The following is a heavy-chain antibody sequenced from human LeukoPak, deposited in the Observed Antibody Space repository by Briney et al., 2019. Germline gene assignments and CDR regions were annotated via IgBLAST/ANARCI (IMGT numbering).Heavy chain of an antibody. V-gene: IGHV3-9*01. D-gene: IGHD3-10*01. J-gene: IGHJ4*02. Sequence: GGSLRLSCAASGFTFDDYAMHWVRQAPGKGLEWVSGISWNSGSIAYADSVKGRFTISRDNAKNSLYLQMNSLRAEDTAVYYCARLSAMVRGPEDIYYFEYWGQGTLVTVSS. CDR3: ARLSAMVRGPEDIYYFEY. CDR1: GFTFDDYA. CDR2: ISWNSGSI.